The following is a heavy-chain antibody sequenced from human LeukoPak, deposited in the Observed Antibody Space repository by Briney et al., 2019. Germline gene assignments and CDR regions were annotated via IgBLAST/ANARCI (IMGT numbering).Heavy chain of an antibody. Sequence: GGSLRLSCSAPGFTFSGYAMHWVRQAPGKGLEYVSVITSDGGDTYYADSVKGRFTISRDNSKNTLYLQMSSLKPEDTAVYYCVKSWATSWYVLDFWGQGTLVTVSS. V-gene: IGHV3-64D*09. CDR3: VKSWATSWYVLDF. CDR1: GFTFSGYA. CDR2: ITSDGGDT. D-gene: IGHD6-13*01. J-gene: IGHJ4*02.